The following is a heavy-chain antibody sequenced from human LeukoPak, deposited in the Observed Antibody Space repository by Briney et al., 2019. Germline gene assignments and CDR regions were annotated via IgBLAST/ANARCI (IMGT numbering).Heavy chain of an antibody. CDR1: GFTFSDAW. J-gene: IGHJ4*02. Sequence: GGSLRLSCAASGFTFSDAWMSWVRQAPGKGLEWVGRLKSKTDGGTTDYAAPVKGRFTISRDDSKNTLFLQMNSLKTEDTAVYYCAKDRDRGSPEHSADYWGQGTLVTVSS. CDR2: LKSKTDGGTT. V-gene: IGHV3-15*01. D-gene: IGHD1-26*01. CDR3: AKDRDRGSPEHSADY.